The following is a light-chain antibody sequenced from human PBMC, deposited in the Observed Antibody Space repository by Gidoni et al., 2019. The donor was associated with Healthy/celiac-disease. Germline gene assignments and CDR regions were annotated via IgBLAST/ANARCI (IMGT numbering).Light chain of an antibody. CDR2: YDN. CDR3: QVWDSSSDHVV. CDR1: NIGSNS. Sequence: SYVLTQTPSVSVAPGKTARITCGGNNIGSNSVHWYQQKPGQAPVLVIYYDNDRPSGIPERFSCSNSGNTATLTISRVEAGDEADYYCQVWDSSSDHVVFGGGTKLTVL. J-gene: IGLJ2*01. V-gene: IGLV3-21*04.